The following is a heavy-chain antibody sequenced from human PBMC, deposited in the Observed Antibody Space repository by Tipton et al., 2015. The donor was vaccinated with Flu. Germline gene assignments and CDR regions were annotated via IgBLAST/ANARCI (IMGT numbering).Heavy chain of an antibody. CDR1: GESITSTSYY. J-gene: IGHJ6*03. Sequence: LSLTCIVSGESITSTSYYWGWIRQPPGKGLEWIGSFYYTGDTFYKPSLKSRATISVDMSKKQFSLNLRSVTAADTAVYYCARLHSFYFYMDVWGKGTTVTVSS. V-gene: IGHV4-39*01. D-gene: IGHD4-11*01. CDR3: ARLHSFYFYMDV. CDR2: FYYTGDT.